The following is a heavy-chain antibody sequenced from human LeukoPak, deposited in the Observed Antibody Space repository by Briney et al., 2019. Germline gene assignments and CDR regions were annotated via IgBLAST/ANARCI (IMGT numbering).Heavy chain of an antibody. D-gene: IGHD3-22*01. V-gene: IGHV3-30-3*01. CDR2: ISNDGSNE. CDR1: GFTFSNYV. CDR3: ARSGTTYYYDSGSRI. J-gene: IGHJ3*02. Sequence: PGTSLRLSCAASGFTFSNYVMHWVRQAPGKGLDWVTVISNDGSNEYYADSVKGRFTISRDNSKNTLYLQMNSLRPEDTAVYYCARSGTTYYYDSGSRIWGQGTMVTVSS.